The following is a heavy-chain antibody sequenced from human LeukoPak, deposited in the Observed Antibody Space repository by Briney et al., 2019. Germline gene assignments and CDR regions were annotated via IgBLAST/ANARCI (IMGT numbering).Heavy chain of an antibody. Sequence: GGSLRLSCAASGFTFSSSWMHWVRQAPGKGLVWVSRINSDGSSTNYADSVKGRFTISRDNAKNTLYLQMNSLRAKDTAVYYCAREGRGGYYGFDYWGQGTLVTVSS. CDR2: INSDGSST. CDR3: AREGRGGYYGFDY. V-gene: IGHV3-74*01. D-gene: IGHD3-3*01. J-gene: IGHJ4*02. CDR1: GFTFSSSW.